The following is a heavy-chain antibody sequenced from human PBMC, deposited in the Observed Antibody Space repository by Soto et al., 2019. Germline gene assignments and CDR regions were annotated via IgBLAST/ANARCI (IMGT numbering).Heavy chain of an antibody. CDR2: ISAYNGNT. J-gene: IGHJ4*02. Sequence: ASVKVSCKASGYTFTSYVISWLRQAPGKGLEGMGWISAYNGNTNYAQQLQGRVTLTTDTSTSTAHMDLRSLRSDDTAVYYCARIISARSGWRPDHWGKGTLVTVSS. V-gene: IGHV1-18*04. D-gene: IGHD6-19*01. CDR1: GYTFTSYV. CDR3: ARIISARSGWRPDH.